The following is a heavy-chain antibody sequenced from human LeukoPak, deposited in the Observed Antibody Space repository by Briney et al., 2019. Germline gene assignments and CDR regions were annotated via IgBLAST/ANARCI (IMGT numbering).Heavy chain of an antibody. CDR2: INPGGST. D-gene: IGHD4-23*01. V-gene: IGHV4-34*01. J-gene: IGHJ6*02. Sequence: SETLSLTCTVYGGSFSDDSWSWVRQPPGEGLQWIGEINPGGSTNKNPSLQSRLIMSVDTSKNQFSLNLTSVTAADTAVYYCASDYGGNSWAGMDVWGQGATVTVSS. CDR1: GGSFSDDS. CDR3: ASDYGGNSWAGMDV.